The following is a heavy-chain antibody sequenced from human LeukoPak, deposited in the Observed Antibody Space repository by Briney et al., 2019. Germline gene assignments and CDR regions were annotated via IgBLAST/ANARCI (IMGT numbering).Heavy chain of an antibody. J-gene: IGHJ4*02. V-gene: IGHV1-24*01. Sequence: GASVKVSCKVSGHTLTELSMHWVRQAPGKGLEWMGGFDPEGGETIYAQKFQGRVTMTEDTSTDTAYMELSSLRSEDTAVYYCAKVRSAWYPFDNWGQGTLVTVSS. CDR1: GHTLTELS. CDR3: AKVRSAWYPFDN. D-gene: IGHD6-19*01. CDR2: FDPEGGET.